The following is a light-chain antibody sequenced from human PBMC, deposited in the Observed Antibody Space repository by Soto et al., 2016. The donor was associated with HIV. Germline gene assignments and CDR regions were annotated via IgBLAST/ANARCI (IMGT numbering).Light chain of an antibody. CDR1: NIGSES. V-gene: IGLV3-21*03. CDR3: QVWDRSSDHVV. Sequence: SYELTQPPSVSVAPGKTARITCGGNNIGSESVHWYQQKPGQAPVLVVYDDSDRPSGIPERFSGSNSGSTATLTISRVEAGDEADYFCQVWDRSSDHVVFGGGTKLTVL. CDR2: DDS. J-gene: IGLJ2*01.